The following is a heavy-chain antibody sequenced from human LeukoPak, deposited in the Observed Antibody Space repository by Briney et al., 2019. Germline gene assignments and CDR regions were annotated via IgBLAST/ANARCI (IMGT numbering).Heavy chain of an antibody. Sequence: PSETLSLTCAVYGGSFSGYYWSWIRQPPGKGLEWIGEINHSGSTNYNPSLKSRVTISVDTSKNRFSLKLSSVTAADTAVYYCARSGVIAAAGTADFDYWGQGTLVTVSS. D-gene: IGHD6-13*01. CDR3: ARSGVIAAAGTADFDY. J-gene: IGHJ4*02. CDR1: GGSFSGYY. V-gene: IGHV4-34*01. CDR2: INHSGST.